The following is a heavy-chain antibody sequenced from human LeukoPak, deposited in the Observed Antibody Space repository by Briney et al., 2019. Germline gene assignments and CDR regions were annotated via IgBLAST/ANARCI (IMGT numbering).Heavy chain of an antibody. J-gene: IGHJ6*02. V-gene: IGHV3-23*01. CDR1: GFTVSSNY. CDR3: AKQSNDFWSGKSAPPGYGMDV. CDR2: ISANGRYT. D-gene: IGHD3-3*01. Sequence: GGSLRLSCAASGFTVSSNYMNWVRQTPGKGLGWVSSISANGRYTFYADSVKGRFTISKDMSKSALSLQMNSLRVEDTAKYYCAKQSNDFWSGKSAPPGYGMDVWGQGATVTVSS.